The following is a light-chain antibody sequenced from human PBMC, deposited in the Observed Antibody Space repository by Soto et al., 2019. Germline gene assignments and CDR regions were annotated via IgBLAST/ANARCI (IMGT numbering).Light chain of an antibody. CDR3: QQTDCTPEIT. V-gene: IGKV1-39*01. J-gene: IGKJ5*01. CDR1: QGISIY. Sequence: DIQMTQYPSSLSASVGDRVTITCRASQGISIYLNWYQLKPGKAPNLMMYGASYVKSGVPTRFSGSGSGTDFTLTISSLQPEDCAIYYCQQTDCTPEITFGQGTLLDIK. CDR2: GAS.